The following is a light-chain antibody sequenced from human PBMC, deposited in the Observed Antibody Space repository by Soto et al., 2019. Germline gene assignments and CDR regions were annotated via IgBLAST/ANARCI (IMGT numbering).Light chain of an antibody. CDR1: QSVSSY. CDR2: DAS. V-gene: IGKV3-11*01. CDR3: QQRSNWPPG. J-gene: IGKJ5*01. Sequence: DIVLTQSPATLSLSPGEGATLSCRASQSVSSYLAWYQQKPGQAPRLLIYDASNRATGIPARFSGSGSGTDFTPPISSLEPEDFAVYYCQQRSNWPPGFGQGTRLEIK.